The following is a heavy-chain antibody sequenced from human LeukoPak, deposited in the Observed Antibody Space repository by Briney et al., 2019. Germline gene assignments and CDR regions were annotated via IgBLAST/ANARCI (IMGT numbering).Heavy chain of an antibody. CDR3: ARTYCGGDCRGYYYSYYMDV. Sequence: GGSLRLSCAASGFTVSSNYMNWVRQAPGKGLEWVAFIRYDGSNKYYADSVKGRFTISRDNSKNTLYLQMNSLRAEDTAVYYCARTYCGGDCRGYYYSYYMDVWGKGTTVTISS. D-gene: IGHD2-21*02. CDR1: GFTVSSNY. CDR2: IRYDGSNK. V-gene: IGHV3-30*02. J-gene: IGHJ6*03.